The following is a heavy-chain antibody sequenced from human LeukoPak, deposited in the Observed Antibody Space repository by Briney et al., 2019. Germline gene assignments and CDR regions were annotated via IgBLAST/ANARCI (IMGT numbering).Heavy chain of an antibody. J-gene: IGHJ4*02. D-gene: IGHD6-6*01. Sequence: SETLSLTCSVSGGSISSSSYYWGWIRQPPGKGLEWIGSIYYTGTTYQNPSLKSRVTISVDASKNQFSLKLSSVTAADTAVYYCARVEYSSSSYDYWGQGTLVTVSS. CDR1: GGSISSSSYY. CDR2: IYYTGTT. CDR3: ARVEYSSSSYDY. V-gene: IGHV4-39*07.